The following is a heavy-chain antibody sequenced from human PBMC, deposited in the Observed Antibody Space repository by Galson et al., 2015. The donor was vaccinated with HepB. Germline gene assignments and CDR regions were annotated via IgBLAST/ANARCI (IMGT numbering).Heavy chain of an antibody. D-gene: IGHD6-13*01. CDR2: INHSGST. CDR3: ARDRGFTRQLVRSQAYNWFDP. J-gene: IGHJ5*02. Sequence: ETLSLTCAVYGGSFSGYYWSWIRQPPGKGLEWIGEINHSGSTNYNPSLKSRVTISVDTSKNQFSLKLSSVTAADTAVYYCARDRGFTRQLVRSQAYNWFDPWGQGTLVTVSS. V-gene: IGHV4-34*01. CDR1: GGSFSGYY.